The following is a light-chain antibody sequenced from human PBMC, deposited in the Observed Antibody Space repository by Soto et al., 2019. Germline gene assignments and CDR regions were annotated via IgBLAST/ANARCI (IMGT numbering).Light chain of an antibody. CDR2: DNN. J-gene: IGLJ2*01. CDR1: SSDVGKYKF. V-gene: IGLV1-51*01. CDR3: GTWDSSLSTGAV. Sequence: QSALTQPASVSGSPGQSISVSCTGTSSDVGKYKFVSWYQQLPGTAPKLLIYDNNKRPSGIPDRFSGSKSGTSATLGITGLQSGDEADYYCGTWDSSLSTGAVFGGGTKLTVL.